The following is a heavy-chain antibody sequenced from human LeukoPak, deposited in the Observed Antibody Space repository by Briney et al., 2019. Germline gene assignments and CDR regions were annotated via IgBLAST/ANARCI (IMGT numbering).Heavy chain of an antibody. CDR2: INHSGST. D-gene: IGHD3-22*01. J-gene: IGHJ6*03. Sequence: SETLSLTCAVYGGSFSGYYWSWIRQPPGKGLEWIGEINHSGSTNYNPSLKSRVTISVDTSKNQFSLKLSSVTAADTAVYYCARGADSSGYYWDYYYYYMDVWGKGTTVTISS. CDR3: ARGADSSGYYWDYYYYYMDV. CDR1: GGSFSGYY. V-gene: IGHV4-34*01.